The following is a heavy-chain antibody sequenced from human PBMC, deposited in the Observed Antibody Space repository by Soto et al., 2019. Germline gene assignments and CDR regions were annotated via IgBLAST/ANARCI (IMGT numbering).Heavy chain of an antibody. CDR3: ARDCSSTSCYRRWFDP. CDR2: IIPIFGTA. CDR1: GGTFSSYA. D-gene: IGHD2-2*02. J-gene: IGHJ5*02. V-gene: IGHV1-69*13. Sequence: GAPVKVSCKASGGTFSSYAISSARQAPGQGLEWMGGIIPIFGTANYAQKFQGRVTITADESTSTAYMELSSLRSEDTAVYYCARDCSSTSCYRRWFDPWGQGTLVTVSS.